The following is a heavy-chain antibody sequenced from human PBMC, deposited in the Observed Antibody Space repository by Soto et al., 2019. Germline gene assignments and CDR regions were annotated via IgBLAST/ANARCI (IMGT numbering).Heavy chain of an antibody. V-gene: IGHV1-46*01. Sequence: QVQLEQSGAEVKKPGASVKVSCKASGDTFTDYYIHWVRQAPGQGLEWMGTVNPSGGHTTYAQHFLGRMTMTRDTSTSTLYMELTSLTSEDTAVYYCARGGHVVVVTAAFDYWGQGTLVTVSS. CDR2: VNPSGGHT. D-gene: IGHD2-21*02. CDR1: GDTFTDYY. J-gene: IGHJ4*02. CDR3: ARGGHVVVVTAAFDY.